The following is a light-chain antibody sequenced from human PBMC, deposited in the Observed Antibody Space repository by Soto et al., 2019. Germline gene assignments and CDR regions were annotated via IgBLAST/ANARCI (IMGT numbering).Light chain of an antibody. J-gene: IGLJ2*01. Sequence: QSVLTQPPSVSAAPGQKVTISCSGSSSNIGSNYVSWYQQLPGTAPKLLIYDNNKRPSGIPDRFSGSKSGTSATLGITGLQTGDEADYYCGTWDSSLSAEVFGGGTKVTVL. V-gene: IGLV1-51*01. CDR3: GTWDSSLSAEV. CDR1: SSNIGSNY. CDR2: DNN.